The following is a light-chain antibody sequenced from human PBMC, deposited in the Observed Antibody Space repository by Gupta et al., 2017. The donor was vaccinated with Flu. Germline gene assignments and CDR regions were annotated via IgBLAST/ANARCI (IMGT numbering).Light chain of an antibody. CDR2: KNN. V-gene: IGLV1-47*01. Sequence: SSSNIGSDYVHWYQHLPGTAPKLLIYKNNQRPSGVPDRFSGSKSGTSASLAISGLRSEDEADYYCTAWDDSLSGYVFGAGTKVTVL. J-gene: IGLJ1*01. CDR1: SSNIGSDY. CDR3: TAWDDSLSGYV.